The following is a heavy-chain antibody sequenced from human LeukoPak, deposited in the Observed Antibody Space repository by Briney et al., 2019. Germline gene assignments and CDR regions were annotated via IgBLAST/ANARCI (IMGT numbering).Heavy chain of an antibody. CDR1: GGSFSGYY. CDR2: INHSGST. V-gene: IGHV4-34*01. CDR3: ARAGVSGSALGY. Sequence: PSETLSLTCAVYGGSFSGYYWSWIRQPPGKGLGWIGEINHSGSTNYNPSLKSRVTISVDTSKNQFSLKLSSVTAADTAVYYCARAGVSGSALGYWGQGTLVTVSS. J-gene: IGHJ4*02. D-gene: IGHD1-26*01.